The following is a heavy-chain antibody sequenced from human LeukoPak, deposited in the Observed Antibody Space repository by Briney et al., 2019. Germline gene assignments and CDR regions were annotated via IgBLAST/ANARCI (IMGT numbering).Heavy chain of an antibody. Sequence: PSESLSLTCTVSGGSISSSSYYWVWIRQPPGKGLEWIGSIYSRGSTNYNPSLKSRVTISVDTSMNQFSLKLSSVTAADTVFYFSQRTAYDILTGYYSGPPDAFDIWGQGTMVTVSS. CDR2: IYSRGST. CDR1: GGSISSSSYY. CDR3: QRTAYDILTGYYSGPPDAFDI. J-gene: IGHJ3*02. D-gene: IGHD3-9*01. V-gene: IGHV4-39*07.